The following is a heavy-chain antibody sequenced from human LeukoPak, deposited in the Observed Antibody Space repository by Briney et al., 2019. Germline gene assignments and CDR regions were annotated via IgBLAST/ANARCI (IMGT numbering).Heavy chain of an antibody. CDR2: IYHSGST. V-gene: IGHV4-38-2*02. CDR1: GYSISSGYY. Sequence: SETLSLTCTVSGYSISSGYYWGWIRQPPGKGLEWIGSIYHSGSTYYNPSLKSRVTISVDTSKNQFSLRLRSVSAADTAVYYCAKHVGNTFDFWGQGILVTVSS. CDR3: AKHVGNTFDF. J-gene: IGHJ4*01. D-gene: IGHD1/OR15-1a*01.